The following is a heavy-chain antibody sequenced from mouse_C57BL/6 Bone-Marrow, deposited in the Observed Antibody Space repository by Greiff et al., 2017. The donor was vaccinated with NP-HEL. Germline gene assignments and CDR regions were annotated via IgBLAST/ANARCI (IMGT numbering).Heavy chain of an antibody. Sequence: VQLQQSGTVLARPGASVKMSCKTSGYTFTSYWMHWVKQRPGQGLEWIGAIYPGNSDTSYNQKFKGKAKLTAVTSASTAYMGLSSLTNEDSAVYYCTRGPNWAYFDYWGQGTTLTVSS. V-gene: IGHV1-5*01. D-gene: IGHD4-1*01. J-gene: IGHJ2*01. CDR1: GYTFTSYW. CDR2: IYPGNSDT. CDR3: TRGPNWAYFDY.